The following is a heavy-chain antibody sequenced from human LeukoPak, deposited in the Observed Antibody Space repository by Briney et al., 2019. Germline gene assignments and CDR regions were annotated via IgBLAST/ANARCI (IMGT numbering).Heavy chain of an antibody. CDR2: IYLGDSDT. D-gene: IGHD2-15*01. Sequence: GESLKISCKGSGFSFTTNGIDWVRQTPGKGLEWMGIIYLGDSDTGYSPSFQGQVTISGDKSINIAYVHWTNLKASDTAMYYCARRACSGDSCLDYWGQGTLVTVSS. CDR1: GFSFTTNG. J-gene: IGHJ4*02. V-gene: IGHV5-51*01. CDR3: ARRACSGDSCLDY.